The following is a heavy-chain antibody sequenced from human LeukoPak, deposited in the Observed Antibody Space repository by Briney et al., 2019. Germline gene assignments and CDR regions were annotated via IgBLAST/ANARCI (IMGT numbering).Heavy chain of an antibody. V-gene: IGHV3-30-3*01. CDR2: ISSDGSGK. Sequence: GRSLRLSCAASGFTFSYYAMHWVRQAPGKGLEWVAFISSDGSGKYYADSMKGRFTISRDNSKNTLYLQMTSLRGEDTAMYYCARQIAAAGTYYFDYWGQGTLVTVSS. CDR3: ARQIAAAGTYYFDY. D-gene: IGHD6-13*01. J-gene: IGHJ4*02. CDR1: GFTFSYYA.